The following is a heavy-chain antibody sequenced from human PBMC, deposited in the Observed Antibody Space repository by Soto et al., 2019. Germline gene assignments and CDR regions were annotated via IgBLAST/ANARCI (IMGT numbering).Heavy chain of an antibody. J-gene: IGHJ5*02. CDR2: ITPMFGAP. Sequence: QVQLVQSGAEVKKPGSSVKVSCTASGGPFSSYAINWVRQAPGQGLEWMGVITPMFGAPHYAQNFKGRITITADTATKTAYMELSSLASGDAAVYFCARVFTCRWFDPWGQGTLVTVSS. V-gene: IGHV1-69*06. D-gene: IGHD3-10*02. CDR3: ARVFTCRWFDP. CDR1: GGPFSSYA.